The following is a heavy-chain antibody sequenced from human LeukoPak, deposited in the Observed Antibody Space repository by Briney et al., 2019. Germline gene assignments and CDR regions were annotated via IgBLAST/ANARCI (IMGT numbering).Heavy chain of an antibody. CDR3: ARYGRYRAFDI. J-gene: IGHJ3*02. CDR2: ISSSSSYI. V-gene: IGHV3-21*01. CDR1: GFTFSSYN. D-gene: IGHD1-26*01. Sequence: PGGSLRLSCAAPGFTFSSYNMNWVRQAPGKGLEWVSSISSSSSYIYYADSVKGRFTISRDNAKNTICLQMNSLRAEDTAVYYCARYGRYRAFDIWGPGTVVTVSS.